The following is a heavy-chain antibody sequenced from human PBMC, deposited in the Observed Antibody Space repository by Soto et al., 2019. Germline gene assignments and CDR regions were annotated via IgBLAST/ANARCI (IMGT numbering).Heavy chain of an antibody. J-gene: IGHJ6*02. CDR2: IYPGDSDT. V-gene: IGHV5-51*01. D-gene: IGHD2-15*01. CDR1: VYSFTSYW. CDR3: ARHTTPWKPAEYGMDV. Sequence: GESLKIACKGSVYSFTSYWIGWVRQMPGKGLEWMGIIYPGDSDTRYSPSFQGQVTISADKSISTAYLQWSSLKASDTAMYYCARHTTPWKPAEYGMDVWGQGTTVTVSS.